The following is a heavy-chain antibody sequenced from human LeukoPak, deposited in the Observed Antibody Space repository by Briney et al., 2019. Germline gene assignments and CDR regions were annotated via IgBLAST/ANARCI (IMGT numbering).Heavy chain of an antibody. CDR3: ATYYYDSSGYPYYYYGMDV. CDR2: INHSGST. V-gene: IGHV4-39*07. D-gene: IGHD3-22*01. CDR1: GGSISSGGYY. J-gene: IGHJ6*02. Sequence: SETLSLTCTVSGGSISSGGYYWSWIRQPPGKGLEWIGEINHSGSTNYNPSLKSRVTISVDTSKSQFSLKLSSVTAADTAVYYCATYYYDSSGYPYYYYGMDVWGQGTTVTVSS.